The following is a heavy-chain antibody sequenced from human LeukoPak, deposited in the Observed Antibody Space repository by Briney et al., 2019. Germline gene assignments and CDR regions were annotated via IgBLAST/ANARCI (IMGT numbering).Heavy chain of an antibody. V-gene: IGHV3-30*18. CDR1: GFNFSTYG. Sequence: GGSLRLSCAASGFNFSTYGMHWVRQAPGKGLEWVAVISYDGSNKYYADSVKGRFTISRDNPKNTLYLQMNSLRAEDTAVYYCAKDITAALGSHWGQGTLVTVSS. D-gene: IGHD1-26*01. CDR2: ISYDGSNK. J-gene: IGHJ4*02. CDR3: AKDITAALGSH.